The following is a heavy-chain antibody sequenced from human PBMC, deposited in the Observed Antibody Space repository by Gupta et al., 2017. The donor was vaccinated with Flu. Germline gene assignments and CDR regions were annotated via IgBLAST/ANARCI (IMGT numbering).Heavy chain of an antibody. CDR2: IYHSGST. Sequence: QVQLQESGPGLVKPSETLSLTCSVSGGSISNYYWSWIRQPPGKGLEWIGNIYHSGSTQYNPSLKSRVTISIDTSKKFFSLRLSSVTTADTAVYYCARVTTTAPDYWGQGTLVTVSS. CDR1: GGSISNYY. CDR3: ARVTTTAPDY. V-gene: IGHV4-59*01. D-gene: IGHD4-17*01. J-gene: IGHJ4*02.